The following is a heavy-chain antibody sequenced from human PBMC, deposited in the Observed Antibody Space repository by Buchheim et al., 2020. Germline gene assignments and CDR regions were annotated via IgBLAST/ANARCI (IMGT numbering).Heavy chain of an antibody. J-gene: IGHJ6*02. CDR3: ALMPRSSLDFYYGMDV. D-gene: IGHD2-2*01. CDR1: GYTFTSYD. CDR2: MNPNSGNT. Sequence: QVQLVQSGAEVKKPGASVKVSCKASGYTFTSYDINWVRQATGQGLEWMGWMNPNSGNTGYAQQFQGRVTMPRNTSISTAYMELSSLRSEDTAVYYCALMPRSSLDFYYGMDVWGQGTT. V-gene: IGHV1-8*01.